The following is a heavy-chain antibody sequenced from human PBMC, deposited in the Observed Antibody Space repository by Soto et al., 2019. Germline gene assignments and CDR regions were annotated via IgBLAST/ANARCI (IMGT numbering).Heavy chain of an antibody. CDR2: VSGYSDKR. Sequence: QLEQSAGEVKRPGASVKVSCKASGYTFNTFGITWVRQAPGQGLEWMGCVSGYSDKRDYSRKLQDRITLTADPSTTTSYMELRSLTSDDTAVYYCARGCGKYFGVNGSCGQGTLVTGSS. CDR3: ARGCGKYFGVNGS. V-gene: IGHV1-18*01. CDR1: GYTFNTFG. D-gene: IGHD2-8*01. J-gene: IGHJ5*02.